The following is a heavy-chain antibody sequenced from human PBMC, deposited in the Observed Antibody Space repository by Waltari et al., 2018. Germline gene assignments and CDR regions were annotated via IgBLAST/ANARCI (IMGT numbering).Heavy chain of an antibody. CDR1: GGSISDNY. CDR2: ISGSGGTT. D-gene: IGHD6-6*01. CDR3: ARQLSI. V-gene: IGHV4-4*07. J-gene: IGHJ4*02. Sequence: QLQLQESGPGLVKPSETLSLTCAVSGGSISDNYCNWIRQTPGKGLEWIGRISGSGGTTDYKPSLKSRVTISTDTSKNQFYLKLNSVTAADTAVYYCARQLSIWGQGVLVTVSS.